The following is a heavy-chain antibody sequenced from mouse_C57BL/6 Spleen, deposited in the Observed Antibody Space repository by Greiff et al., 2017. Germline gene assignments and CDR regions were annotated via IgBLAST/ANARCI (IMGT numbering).Heavy chain of an antibody. CDR3: ARSYDYDYYYAMDY. Sequence: EVKLVESGGGLVKPGGSLKLSCAASGFTFSDYGMHWVRQAPEKGLEWVAYISSGSSTIYYADTVKGRFTISRDNAKNTLFLQMPSLRSEDTAMYYCARSYDYDYYYAMDYWGQGTSVTVSS. J-gene: IGHJ4*01. D-gene: IGHD2-4*01. CDR1: GFTFSDYG. CDR2: ISSGSSTI. V-gene: IGHV5-17*01.